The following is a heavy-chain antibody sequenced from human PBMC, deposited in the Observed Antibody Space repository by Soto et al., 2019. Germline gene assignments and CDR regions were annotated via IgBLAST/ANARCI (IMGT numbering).Heavy chain of an antibody. CDR2: IYYSGST. CDR1: GGSISSSSYY. V-gene: IGHV4-39*01. D-gene: IGHD2-2*01. J-gene: IGHJ5*02. Sequence: SDTLSLTCTVSGGSISSSSYYWGWIRQPPGKGLEWIGSIYYSGSTYYNPSLKSRVTISVDTSKNQFSLKLSSVTAADTAVYYCARRYCSSTSCYAGGWFDPRGQGHLVPAS. CDR3: ARRYCSSTSCYAGGWFDP.